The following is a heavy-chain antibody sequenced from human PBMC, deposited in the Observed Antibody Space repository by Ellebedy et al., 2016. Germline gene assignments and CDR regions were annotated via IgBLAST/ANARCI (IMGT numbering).Heavy chain of an antibody. J-gene: IGHJ6*03. CDR3: ARDPDEMVRGVIAARGYYYMDV. V-gene: IGHV1-46*03. Sequence: ASVKVSCXASGGTFSSYAISWVRQAPGQGLEWMGIINPSGGSTSYAQKFQGRVTMTRDTSTSTVYMELSSLRSEDTAVYYCARDPDEMVRGVIAARGYYYMDVWGKGTTVTVSS. CDR1: GGTFSSYA. D-gene: IGHD3-10*01. CDR2: INPSGGST.